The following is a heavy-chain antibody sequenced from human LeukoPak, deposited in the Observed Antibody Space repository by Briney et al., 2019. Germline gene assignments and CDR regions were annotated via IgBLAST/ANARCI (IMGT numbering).Heavy chain of an antibody. CDR3: AADSSGYYEEGTDY. CDR2: IYYSGST. D-gene: IGHD3-22*01. V-gene: IGHV4-39*07. CDR1: GGSISSSIYY. J-gene: IGHJ4*02. Sequence: SETLSLTCTVSGGSISSSIYYWGWIRQPPGKGLEWIGSIYYSGSTYYNPSLKSRVTISVDTSKNQFSLKLSSVTAADTAVYYCAADSSGYYEEGTDYWGQGTLVTVSS.